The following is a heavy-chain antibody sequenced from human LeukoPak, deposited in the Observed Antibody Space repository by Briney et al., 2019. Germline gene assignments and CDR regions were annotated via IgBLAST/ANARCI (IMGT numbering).Heavy chain of an antibody. Sequence: SETLSLTCTVSGGSISSHYWSWIRQPPGKGLEWIGYIYYSGSTNYNPSLKSRVTISVDTSKNQFSLKLSSVTAADTAVYYCARGGIAAKPPDYWGQGTLVTVSS. V-gene: IGHV4-59*11. CDR1: GGSISSHY. CDR3: ARGGIAAKPPDY. J-gene: IGHJ4*02. D-gene: IGHD6-25*01. CDR2: IYYSGST.